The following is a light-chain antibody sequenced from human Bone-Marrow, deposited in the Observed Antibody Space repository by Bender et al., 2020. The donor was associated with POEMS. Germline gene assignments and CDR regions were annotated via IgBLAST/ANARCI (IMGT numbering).Light chain of an antibody. V-gene: IGLV2-14*03. J-gene: IGLJ2*01. Sequence: QSALTQPASVSGSPGQSITISCTGTNSDFDDDDYVSWYQQHPGKAPKLILYDVNTRPSGVSSRFSGSKSGNTASLTISGLQAEDEADYYCMSYTGSSTLIFGGGTTLTVL. CDR2: DVN. CDR1: NSDFDDDDY. CDR3: MSYTGSSTLI.